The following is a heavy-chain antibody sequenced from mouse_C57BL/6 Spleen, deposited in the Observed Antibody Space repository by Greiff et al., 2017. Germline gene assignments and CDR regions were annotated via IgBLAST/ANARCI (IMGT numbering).Heavy chain of an antibody. CDR3: ARQAWSHYAMDY. CDR1: GFTFSSYT. J-gene: IGHJ4*01. D-gene: IGHD1-1*02. CDR2: ISGGGGNT. V-gene: IGHV5-9*01. Sequence: EVKLMESGGGLVKPGGSLKLSCAASGFTFSSYTMSWVRQTPEKRLEWVATISGGGGNTYYPDSVKGRFTISRDNAKNTLYLQMSRLRSEDTALYYCARQAWSHYAMDYWGQGTSVTVSS.